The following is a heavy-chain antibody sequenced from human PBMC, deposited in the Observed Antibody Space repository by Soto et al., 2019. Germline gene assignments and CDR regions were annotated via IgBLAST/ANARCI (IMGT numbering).Heavy chain of an antibody. Sequence: ASVKVSCKASGYTFTSDTITWVRQAPGQGLEWMGWISTYNGNTNYAQKIQGRVTMTTDTTTSTAYMELRSLRSDDTAVYYCARSNGGDYWGQGTLVTVSS. CDR3: ARSNGGDY. CDR1: GYTFTSDT. D-gene: IGHD7-27*01. V-gene: IGHV1-18*01. CDR2: ISTYNGNT. J-gene: IGHJ4*02.